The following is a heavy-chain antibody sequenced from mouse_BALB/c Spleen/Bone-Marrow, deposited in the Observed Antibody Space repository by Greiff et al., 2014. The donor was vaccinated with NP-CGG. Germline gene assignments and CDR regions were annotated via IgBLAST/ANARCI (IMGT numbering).Heavy chain of an antibody. J-gene: IGHJ2*01. CDR3: TRSLRLRDYFDY. CDR1: GYTFSSYT. CDR2: ISPSSGIT. V-gene: IGHV1-4*01. Sequence: VQLQESGAELAKPGASVKLSCTASGYTFSSYTIHWIKQRPGQGLEWIGYISPSSGITIYTQNVKDRATMTTDKSSNTASMQLSSLTSEDSAVYYCTRSLRLRDYFDYWGQGTPLTVSS. D-gene: IGHD1-1*01.